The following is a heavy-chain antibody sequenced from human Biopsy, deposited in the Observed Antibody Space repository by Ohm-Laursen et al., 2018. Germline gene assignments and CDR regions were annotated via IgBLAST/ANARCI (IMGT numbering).Heavy chain of an antibody. CDR3: AKDQGYYYDRSVYYYFDY. V-gene: IGHV3-33*06. CDR1: GFTFSNYG. Sequence: SLRLSCTASGFTFSNYGMQWVRQAPGKGLEWVADIWYDGGNKYYADSVKGRFTISRDNSKNTLFLQVNSLRAEDTAVYYCAKDQGYYYDRSVYYYFDYWGQGTLVTVSS. J-gene: IGHJ4*02. CDR2: IWYDGGNK. D-gene: IGHD3-22*01.